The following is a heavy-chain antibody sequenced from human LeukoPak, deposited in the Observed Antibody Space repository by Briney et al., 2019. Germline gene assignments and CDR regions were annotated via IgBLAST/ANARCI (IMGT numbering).Heavy chain of an antibody. CDR1: GYSISSGYY. CDR2: IYHSGST. V-gene: IGHV4-38-2*02. Sequence: SETLSLTCTVSGYSISSGYYWGWIRQPPGKGLEWIGSIYHSGSTYYNPSLKSRVIISIDTSNNQFSLKLSSVTAADTAVYYCARGRGVKYNSDRIYSFDYWGQGTLVTVSS. CDR3: ARGRGVKYNSDRIYSFDY. D-gene: IGHD1-1*01. J-gene: IGHJ4*02.